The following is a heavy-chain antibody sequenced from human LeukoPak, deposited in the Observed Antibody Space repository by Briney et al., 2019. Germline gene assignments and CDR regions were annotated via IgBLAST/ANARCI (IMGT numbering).Heavy chain of an antibody. V-gene: IGHV1-2*02. J-gene: IGHJ6*04. Sequence: VSVKVSCEASGYTFTAFYVHWVRQAPGQGLEWMGWINPNSGGTNFAQSFQGRVTMTRDTSIGTAYMELSGLTSEDTAVYYCARSRYFDSTYYYGMDVWGKGTTVTVSS. CDR3: ARSRYFDSTYYYGMDV. D-gene: IGHD3-9*01. CDR1: GYTFTAFY. CDR2: INPNSGGT.